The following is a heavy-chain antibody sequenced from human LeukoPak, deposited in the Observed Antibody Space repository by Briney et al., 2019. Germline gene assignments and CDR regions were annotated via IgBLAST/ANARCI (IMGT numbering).Heavy chain of an antibody. CDR2: ISSSSLYI. CDR3: ASSIAVAFNWFDP. J-gene: IGHJ5*02. D-gene: IGHD6-19*01. V-gene: IGHV3-21*01. CDR1: GFTFSSYS. Sequence: GGSLRLSCAASGFTFSSYSMNWVRQAPGKGLEWVSSISSSSLYIYYADSVKGRFTISRDNAKNSLYLQMNSLRAEDTAVYYCASSIAVAFNWFDPWGQGTLVTVSS.